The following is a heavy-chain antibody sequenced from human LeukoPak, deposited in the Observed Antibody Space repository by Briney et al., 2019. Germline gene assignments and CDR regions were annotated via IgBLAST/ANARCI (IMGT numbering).Heavy chain of an antibody. CDR3: ARANPLWFGELPDWFDP. V-gene: IGHV4-59*01. CDR2: IYYSGSS. D-gene: IGHD3-10*01. Sequence: SETLSLTCTVSGVSISSYYWSWIRQPPGKGLEWIGYIYYSGSSNYNPSLKSRVTISVDTSKNQFSLKLSCVTAADTAVYYCARANPLWFGELPDWFDPWGQGTLVTVSS. J-gene: IGHJ5*02. CDR1: GVSISSYY.